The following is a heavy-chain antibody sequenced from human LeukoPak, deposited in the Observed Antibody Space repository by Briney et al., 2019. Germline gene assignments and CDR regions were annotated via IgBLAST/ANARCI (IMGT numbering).Heavy chain of an antibody. CDR3: ARGRGIDY. CDR1: GFTFSSHW. Sequence: GGSLRLSCAASGFTFSSHWMSWVRQAPGKGLEWVANIKQDGSEKYYVDSVKGRFTISRDNAQNSLYLQMSSLRAEDTAVYYCARGRGIDYWGQGTLVTVSS. D-gene: IGHD3-10*01. CDR2: IKQDGSEK. V-gene: IGHV3-7*03. J-gene: IGHJ4*02.